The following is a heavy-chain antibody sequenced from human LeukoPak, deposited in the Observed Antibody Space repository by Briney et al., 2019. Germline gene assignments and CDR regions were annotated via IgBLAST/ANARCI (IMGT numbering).Heavy chain of an antibody. D-gene: IGHD4-17*01. V-gene: IGHV4-34*01. CDR1: NGSFSGYY. CDR3: ARTGSTVTMLYPFDH. Sequence: SETLSLTCAVYNGSFSGYYWSWIRQPPGKGLEWIGEINHSGSTNYNPSLKSRLTISVDTSKNQFSLKLSSVTAADTAVYYCARTGSTVTMLYPFDHWGQGTLVTVSS. CDR2: INHSGST. J-gene: IGHJ4*02.